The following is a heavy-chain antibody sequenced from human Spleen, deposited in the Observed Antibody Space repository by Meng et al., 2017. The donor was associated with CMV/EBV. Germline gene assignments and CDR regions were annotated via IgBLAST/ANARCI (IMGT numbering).Heavy chain of an antibody. J-gene: IGHJ4*02. Sequence: SGFALSSYAMHWVRQAAGKGLEWVAVISYDGKDEYYADSAEGRFTISRDNSKDTLYLQVNSLRSDDTAVYYCARDTGGMFTSLVIDYWGQGTLVTVSS. CDR3: ARDTGGMFTSLVIDY. CDR1: GFALSSYA. CDR2: ISYDGKDE. D-gene: IGHD3-10*02. V-gene: IGHV3-30*04.